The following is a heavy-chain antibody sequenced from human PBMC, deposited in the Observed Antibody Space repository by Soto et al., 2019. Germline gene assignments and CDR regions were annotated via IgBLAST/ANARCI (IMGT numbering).Heavy chain of an antibody. V-gene: IGHV4-30-2*01. CDR1: GGCIYRGGYS. Sequence: SQLRSVTCSVAGGCIYRGGYSWSWIRQPPGKGLEWIGYIYHSGSTYYNPSLKSRVTISVDRSKNQFSLKLSSVTAADTAVYYCARVPTPWGQGTLVTVSS. CDR2: IYHSGST. J-gene: IGHJ5*02. CDR3: ARVPTP.